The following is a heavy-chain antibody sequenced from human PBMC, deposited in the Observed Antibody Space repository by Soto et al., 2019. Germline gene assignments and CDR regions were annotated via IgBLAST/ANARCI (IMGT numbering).Heavy chain of an antibody. CDR3: ARDHHRYSGYDYVDY. CDR1: GFTFSDYY. J-gene: IGHJ4*02. Sequence: QVQLVESGGGLVKPGGSLRLSCAASGFTFSDYYMSWIRQAPGKGLEWVSYISSSSSYTNYADSVKGRFTISRDNAKNSLDLQMTSLRAEDTAVYYCARDHHRYSGYDYVDYWGQGTLVTVSS. V-gene: IGHV3-11*05. CDR2: ISSSSSYT. D-gene: IGHD5-12*01.